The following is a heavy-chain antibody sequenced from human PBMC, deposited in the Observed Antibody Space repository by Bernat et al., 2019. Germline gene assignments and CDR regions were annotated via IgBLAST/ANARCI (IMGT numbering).Heavy chain of an antibody. J-gene: IGHJ4*02. CDR3: AKDRAGYRSGWLYDY. CDR2: ISAYNGNT. CDR1: GYTFTSYG. V-gene: IGHV1-18*01. D-gene: IGHD6-19*01. Sequence: QVQLVQSGAEVKKPGASVKVSCKASGYTFTSYGISWVRQAPGHGLEWMGWISAYNGNTNYAQKLQGRVTMTTDTSTSTAYMELRSLRSDDTAVYYCAKDRAGYRSGWLYDYWGQGTLVTVSS.